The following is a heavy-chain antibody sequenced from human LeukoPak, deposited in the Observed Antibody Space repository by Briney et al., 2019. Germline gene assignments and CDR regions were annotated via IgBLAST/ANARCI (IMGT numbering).Heavy chain of an antibody. V-gene: IGHV4-59*01. J-gene: IGHJ4*02. CDR1: GDSISSYY. CDR3: AREREGDFDY. Sequence: SETLSLTCTVSGDSISSYYWNWIRQTPGKGLEWIGYISNSGSTDYNPSLKSRVTISIDASQNQFSLKLNSVTAADTAVYYCAREREGDFDYWGQGTLVTVSS. D-gene: IGHD5-24*01. CDR2: ISNSGST.